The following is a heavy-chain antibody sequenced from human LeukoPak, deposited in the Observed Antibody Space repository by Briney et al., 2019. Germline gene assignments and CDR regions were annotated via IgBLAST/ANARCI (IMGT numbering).Heavy chain of an antibody. J-gene: IGHJ4*02. Sequence: GGSLRLSCAASGFTFSSYAMSWVRQAPGKGLEWVPIVSGSGGSTNYADSVKGRFTISRDNSKNTLYLQMNTLRAEDTAVYYCAKGHLYSTSSTSFDYWGQGTLVTVSS. CDR3: AKGHLYSTSSTSFDY. D-gene: IGHD6-6*01. CDR1: GFTFSSYA. V-gene: IGHV3-23*01. CDR2: VSGSGGST.